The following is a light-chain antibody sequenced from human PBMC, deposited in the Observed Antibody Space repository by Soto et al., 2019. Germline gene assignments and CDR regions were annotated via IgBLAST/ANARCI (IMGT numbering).Light chain of an antibody. CDR1: QSVSNS. CDR3: QQRGNWPLT. V-gene: IGKV3-11*01. Sequence: EIVLTQSPAPLSLSPGERATLSCRASQSVSNSLAWYQQKPGQAPRLLIYDASNRATDIPARFSGSGSGTDFTLTISSLEPEDFAVYYCQQRGNWPLTFGGGTKVEIK. J-gene: IGKJ4*01. CDR2: DAS.